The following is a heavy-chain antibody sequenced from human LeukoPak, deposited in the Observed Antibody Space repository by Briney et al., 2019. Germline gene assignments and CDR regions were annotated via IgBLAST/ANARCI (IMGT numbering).Heavy chain of an antibody. Sequence: PSETLSLTCTVSGGSISSSSYYWGWIRQPPGKGLEWIGSIYYSGSTYYNLSLKSRVTISVDTSKNQFSLKLSSVTAADTAVYYCAGGSGYAFEYWGQGTLVTVSS. CDR1: GGSISSSSYY. V-gene: IGHV4-39*01. CDR3: AGGSGYAFEY. J-gene: IGHJ4*02. CDR2: IYYSGST. D-gene: IGHD5-12*01.